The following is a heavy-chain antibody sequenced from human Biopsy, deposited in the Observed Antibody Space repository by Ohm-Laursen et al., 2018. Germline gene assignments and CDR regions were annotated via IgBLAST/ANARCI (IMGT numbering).Heavy chain of an antibody. CDR2: ISYNERT. J-gene: IGHJ2*01. CDR1: GASVKTSGYF. Sequence: SETLSLTCSVSGASVKTSGYFWAWIRQRPGKGLEWIGYISYNERTHYNPSLTSRLAISFDTSNNRISLQLRSVCVADTAVYYCVREPKTGTAEAWYFDLWGRGSPVTVPS. D-gene: IGHD3-9*01. CDR3: VREPKTGTAEAWYFDL. V-gene: IGHV4-31*03.